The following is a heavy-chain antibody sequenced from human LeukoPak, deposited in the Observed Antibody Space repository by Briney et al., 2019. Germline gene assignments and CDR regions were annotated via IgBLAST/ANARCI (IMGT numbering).Heavy chain of an antibody. CDR3: AKDTSSSWYGTNDY. CDR2: ISSSGSTI. D-gene: IGHD6-13*01. J-gene: IGHJ4*02. CDR1: GFTFSDYY. Sequence: GGSLRLSCAASGFTFSDYYMSWIRQAPGKGLEWVSYISSSGSTIYYADSVKGRFTISRDNAKNSLYLQMNSLRAEDTALYYCAKDTSSSWYGTNDYWGQGILVTVSS. V-gene: IGHV3-11*01.